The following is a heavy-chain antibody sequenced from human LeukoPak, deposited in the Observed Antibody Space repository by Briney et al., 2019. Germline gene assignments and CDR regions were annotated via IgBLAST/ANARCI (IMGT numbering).Heavy chain of an antibody. D-gene: IGHD6-19*01. CDR1: GFTFSSYA. Sequence: SGGSLRLSCAASGFTFSSYAMSWVRQASGKGLEWVSAISGSGGSTYYADSVKGRFTISRDNSKNTLYLQMNSLRAEDTAVYYCAKSFRQAGAFDYWGQGTLVTVSS. CDR2: ISGSGGST. J-gene: IGHJ4*02. V-gene: IGHV3-23*01. CDR3: AKSFRQAGAFDY.